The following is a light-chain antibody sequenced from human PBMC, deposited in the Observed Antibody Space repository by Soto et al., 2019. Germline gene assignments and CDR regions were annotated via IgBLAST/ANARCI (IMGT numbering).Light chain of an antibody. V-gene: IGKV1-5*03. J-gene: IGKJ1*01. CDR3: QHYNSYSEA. Sequence: DIQMTQSPSTLSGSPGDRVTLSCRASQTISSWLAWYQQKPGQAPKLLIYEASILNSGVPSTFSGSGSGTGFTLTISSLQPDDFGTYYCQHYNSYSEAFGQGTKVDIK. CDR2: EAS. CDR1: QTISSW.